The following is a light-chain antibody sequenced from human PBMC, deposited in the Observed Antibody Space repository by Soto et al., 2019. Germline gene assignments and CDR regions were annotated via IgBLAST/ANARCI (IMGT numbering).Light chain of an antibody. J-gene: IGLJ2*01. CDR3: SSYTSSSTRR. Sequence: QSALTQPASVSGSPGQSITISCTGTRSDVGGYNYVSWYQQHPGKAPKLMIYDVSNRPSGVSNRFSGSKSGNTASLTISGLQAEDEADYYCSSYTSSSTRRFGGGTKLTVL. CDR2: DVS. CDR1: RSDVGGYNY. V-gene: IGLV2-14*01.